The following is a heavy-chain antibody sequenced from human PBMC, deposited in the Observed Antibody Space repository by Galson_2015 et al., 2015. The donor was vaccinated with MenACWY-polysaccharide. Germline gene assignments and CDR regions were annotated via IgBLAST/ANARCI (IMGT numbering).Heavy chain of an antibody. V-gene: IGHV1-8*01. CDR3: ARAPRGGGRNWFDP. CDR2: MNPNSGNT. Sequence: SVKVSCKASGYTFTSYDVNWVRQATGQGLEWMGWMNPNSGNTGYAQKFQGRVTMTRNTSISTAYMELSSLRSEDTAVYYCARAPRGGGRNWFDPWGQGTLVTVSS. J-gene: IGHJ5*02. CDR1: GYTFTSYD.